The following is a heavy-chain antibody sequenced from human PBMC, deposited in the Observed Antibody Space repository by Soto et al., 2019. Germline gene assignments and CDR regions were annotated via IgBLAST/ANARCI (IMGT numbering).Heavy chain of an antibody. J-gene: IGHJ6*02. D-gene: IGHD3-10*01. CDR3: ARGLLWFGELYPPYYYYGMDV. CDR2: TYYRSRWHY. CDR1: GDSVSSNSVV. Sequence: SQTLSLTCAISGDSVSSNSVVWNWIRQSPSRGLEWLGRTYYRSRWHYEYAESVKSRIIINPDTSKNQFSLQLNSVTPEDTAVYYCARGLLWFGELYPPYYYYGMDVWGQGTTVTVSS. V-gene: IGHV6-1*01.